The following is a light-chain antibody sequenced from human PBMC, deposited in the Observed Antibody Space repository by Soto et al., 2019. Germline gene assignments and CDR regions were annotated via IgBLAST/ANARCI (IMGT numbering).Light chain of an antibody. CDR1: SSNIGSNY. J-gene: IGLJ7*01. CDR3: ATWDDSLNAAV. CDR2: RNN. V-gene: IGLV1-47*01. Sequence: QTVVTQPPSASGTPGQRVTISCSGSSSNIGSNYVYWYQQLPGTAPKLLIYRNNQRPSGVPDRFSGSKSGTSASLAISGLQSDDEAHYYCATWDDSLNAAVFGGGTQLTVL.